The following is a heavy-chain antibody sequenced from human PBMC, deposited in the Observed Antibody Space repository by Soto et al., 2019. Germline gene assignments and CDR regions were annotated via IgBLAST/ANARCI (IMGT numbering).Heavy chain of an antibody. V-gene: IGHV1-69*05. D-gene: IGHD3-10*01. Sequence: SVKVSCKASGGTFSSYAISWVRQAPGQGLEWMGGIIPIFGTANYAQKFQGRVTMTTDESTSTAYMELRSLRSDDTAVYYCARDFPLKGFGELLPLGNLLPFDYWGQGTLVTVSS. CDR2: IIPIFGTA. J-gene: IGHJ4*02. CDR3: ARDFPLKGFGELLPLGNLLPFDY. CDR1: GGTFSSYA.